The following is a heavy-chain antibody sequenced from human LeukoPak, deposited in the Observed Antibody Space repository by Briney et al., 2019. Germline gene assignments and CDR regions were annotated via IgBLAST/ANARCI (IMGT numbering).Heavy chain of an antibody. CDR3: ARGGSYYFYNGMDV. J-gene: IGHJ6*02. CDR1: GGTFTSYG. CDR2: IIPIVGIL. Sequence: SVKVSCKASGGTFTSYGINWVRQAPGLGLEWMGRIIPIVGILNYAQRFQGRVTITADNSTNIAYMELSSLRSEDTAVYYCARGGSYYFYNGMDVWGQGTTVTVSS. D-gene: IGHD1-26*01. V-gene: IGHV1-69*04.